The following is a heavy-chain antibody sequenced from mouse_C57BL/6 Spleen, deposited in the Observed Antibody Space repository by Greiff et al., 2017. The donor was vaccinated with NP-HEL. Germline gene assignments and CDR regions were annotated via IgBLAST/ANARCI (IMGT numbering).Heavy chain of an antibody. CDR2: ISSGSSTI. V-gene: IGHV5-17*01. D-gene: IGHD2-5*01. J-gene: IGHJ1*03. CDR3: ARKGYSNWYCDG. CDR1: GFTFSDYG. Sequence: EVQRVESGGGLVKPGGSLKLSCAASGFTFSDYGMHWVRQAPEQGLEWVAYISSGSSTIYYADTVKGRFTISRDKAKNTLFLQITSLRSEDTAMYDCARKGYSNWYCDGWGTGTTVTVAS.